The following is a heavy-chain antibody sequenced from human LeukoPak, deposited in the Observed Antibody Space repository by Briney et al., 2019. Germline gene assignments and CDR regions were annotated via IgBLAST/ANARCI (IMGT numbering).Heavy chain of an antibody. CDR2: IYYSGST. D-gene: IGHD1-1*01. V-gene: IGHV4-39*01. CDR3: ARRRTDGVKAIFDY. Sequence: KPSETLSLTCTVSGGSISYSSYFWGWIRQPPGKGLEWIGSIYYSGSTYYNPSLKSRVTISVDTSKNQFSLKLSSVTAADTAAYYCARRRTDGVKAIFDYWGQGTLVTVSS. J-gene: IGHJ4*02. CDR1: GGSISYSSYF.